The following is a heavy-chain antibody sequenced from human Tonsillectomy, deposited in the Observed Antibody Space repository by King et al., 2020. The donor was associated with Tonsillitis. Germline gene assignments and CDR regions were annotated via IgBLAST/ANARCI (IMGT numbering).Heavy chain of an antibody. CDR2: MDKEGSQM. Sequence: VQLVESGGGLVQPGVSLGLSCKASGFTFGIYAMGWVRQTPGKGLEWVANMDKEGSQMYYVDSVKGRFTISRDNTKNSLYLQMDSLRAEDSAVYYCARFGVPFACDIWGQGTMVTVSS. J-gene: IGHJ3*02. CDR1: GFTFGIYA. CDR3: ARFGVPFACDI. V-gene: IGHV3-7*03. D-gene: IGHD3-16*01.